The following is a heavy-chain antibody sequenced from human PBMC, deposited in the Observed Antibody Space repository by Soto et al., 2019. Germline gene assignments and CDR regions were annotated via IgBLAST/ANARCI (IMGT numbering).Heavy chain of an antibody. CDR2: ISAGGFT. CDR3: ANVPIWCSSTSCYTEGFDY. D-gene: IGHD2-2*02. CDR1: GFTFSDYA. V-gene: IGHV3-23*01. J-gene: IGHJ4*02. Sequence: GGSLRLSCTASGFTFSDYAMSWVRQPPGKGLEWVSVISAGGFTYYADSVKGRFTVSRANSKNTLYLQMNSLRAEDTAVYYCANVPIWCSSTSCYTEGFDYWGQGTLVTVSS.